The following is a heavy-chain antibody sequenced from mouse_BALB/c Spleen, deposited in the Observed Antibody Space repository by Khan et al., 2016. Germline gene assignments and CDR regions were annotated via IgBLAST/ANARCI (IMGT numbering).Heavy chain of an antibody. CDR2: IDPANGNT. Sequence: VQLQQSGAELVKPGASVKLSCTASGFNIKDTYMHWVKQRPEQGLEWIGRIDPANGNTKYDPKFQGTATITADTSSNTAYLQLSSLPSEDTAVYYCARSSYDYDVGFAYWGQGTLVTVAA. CDR3: ARSSYDYDVGFAY. J-gene: IGHJ3*01. V-gene: IGHV14-3*02. CDR1: GFNIKDTY. D-gene: IGHD2-4*01.